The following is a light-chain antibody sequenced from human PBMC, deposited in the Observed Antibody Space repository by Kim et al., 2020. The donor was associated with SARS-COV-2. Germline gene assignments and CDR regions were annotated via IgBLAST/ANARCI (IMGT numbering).Light chain of an antibody. CDR2: DVD. Sequence: GQSITISCTGTSSDVGGYKYVSWYRQQPGTAPKLMIYDVDNRPSGVSDRFSGSKSGNTASLTISGLQAEEEGDYYCSSYTRTDTVLFGGGTQLTVL. V-gene: IGLV2-14*03. CDR1: SSDVGGYKY. CDR3: SSYTRTDTVL. J-gene: IGLJ2*01.